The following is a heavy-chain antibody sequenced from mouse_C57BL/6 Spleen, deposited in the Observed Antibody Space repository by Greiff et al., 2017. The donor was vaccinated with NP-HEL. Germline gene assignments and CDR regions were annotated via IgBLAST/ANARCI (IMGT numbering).Heavy chain of an antibody. CDR1: GYTFTSYW. D-gene: IGHD2-1*01. CDR3: ASNYVGYFDY. J-gene: IGHJ2*01. Sequence: QVQLQQPGAELVKPGASVKLSCKASGYTFTSYWLHWVKQRPGQGLEWIGMIHPNSGSTNYNEKFKSKAKLTVDKSSSTAYMQLSSLTSEDSAVYYCASNYVGYFDYRGQGTTLTVSS. CDR2: IHPNSGST. V-gene: IGHV1-64*01.